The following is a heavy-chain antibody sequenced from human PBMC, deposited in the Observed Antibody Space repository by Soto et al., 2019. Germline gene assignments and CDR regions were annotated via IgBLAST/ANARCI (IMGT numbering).Heavy chain of an antibody. V-gene: IGHV3-30-3*01. D-gene: IGHD6-19*01. CDR1: GFTFSSYA. CDR2: ISYDGSNK. J-gene: IGHJ4*02. Sequence: QVQLVESGGGVVKPGRSLRLSCAASGFTFSSYAMHWVRQAPGKGLEWVAVISYDGSNKYYADSVKGRFTISRDNSKNTLYLQMNSLRAEDTAVYYCAREGDGSSLDYWGQGTLVTVSS. CDR3: AREGDGSSLDY.